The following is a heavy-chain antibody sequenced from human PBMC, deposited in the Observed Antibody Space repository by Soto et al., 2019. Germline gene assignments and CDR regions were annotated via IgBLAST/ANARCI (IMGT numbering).Heavy chain of an antibody. CDR1: GFTFSNYA. J-gene: IGHJ4*02. CDR3: AKGVVVTTAAFDY. V-gene: IGHV3-23*01. D-gene: IGHD3-22*01. Sequence: EVQLFESGGGLVQPGGSLRLSCAASGFTFSNYAMSWVRQAPGKGLEWVSAIGGSGGSRYYADSVKGRFAISRDNSENTLYLEMNSLRAEDTAVYYCAKGVVVTTAAFDYWGQGTLVAVSS. CDR2: IGGSGGSR.